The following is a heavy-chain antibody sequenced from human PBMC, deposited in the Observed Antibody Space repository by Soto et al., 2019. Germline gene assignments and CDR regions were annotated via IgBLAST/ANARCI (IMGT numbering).Heavy chain of an antibody. J-gene: IGHJ4*02. CDR2: ISSSGSTI. Sequence: PGGSLRLSCAASGFTFSSYEMNWVRQAPGKGLEWVSYISSSGSTIYYADSVKGRFTISRDNAKNSLYLQMNSLRAEDTAVYYCARGYYYDSSGYYFHQTTLLDYWGQGTLVTVSS. CDR3: ARGYYYDSSGYYFHQTTLLDY. V-gene: IGHV3-48*03. CDR1: GFTFSSYE. D-gene: IGHD3-22*01.